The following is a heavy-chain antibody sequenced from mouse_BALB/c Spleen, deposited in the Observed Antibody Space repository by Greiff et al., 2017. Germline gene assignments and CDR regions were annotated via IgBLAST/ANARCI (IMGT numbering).Heavy chain of an antibody. V-gene: IGHV1S29*02. CDR3: ARGGIYDGSYWYFDV. J-gene: IGHJ1*01. D-gene: IGHD2-3*01. CDR1: GYTFTDYN. CDR2: IYPYNGGT. Sequence: EVQLQQSGPELVKPGASVKISCKASGYTFTDYNMHWVKQSHGKSLEWIGYIYPYNGGTGYNQKFKSKATLTVDNSSSTAYMELRSLTSEDSAVYYCARGGIYDGSYWYFDVWGAGTTVTVSS.